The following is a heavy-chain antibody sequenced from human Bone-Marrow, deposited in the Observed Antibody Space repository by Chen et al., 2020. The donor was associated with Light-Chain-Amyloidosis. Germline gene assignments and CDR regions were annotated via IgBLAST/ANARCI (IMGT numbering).Heavy chain of an antibody. Sequence: QVQLQQSGPGLVKPSQTLSLTCAISGDSVSSNSATLNWIRQSPSRGLEWLGRTYYRSKWYNDYALSVKSRIIGNPDTSKNQFSLQLNSVTPEDTAVYYCARVAATYCLDVWGQGTTVTVSS. D-gene: IGHD6-25*01. V-gene: IGHV6-1*01. CDR2: TYYRSKWYN. J-gene: IGHJ6*02. CDR3: ARVAATYCLDV. CDR1: GDSVSSNSAT.